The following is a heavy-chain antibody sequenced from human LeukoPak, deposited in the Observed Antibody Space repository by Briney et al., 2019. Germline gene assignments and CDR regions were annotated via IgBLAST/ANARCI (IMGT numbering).Heavy chain of an antibody. D-gene: IGHD2-15*01. CDR3: ARDREGRSCSDGTCYLGWDFDL. J-gene: IGHJ2*01. CDR2: IYSGGST. V-gene: IGHV3-53*01. Sequence: PGGSLRLYCAASGFTVSSNYMSWVRQAPGKGLEGVSVIYSGGSTHYADSVKGRITVSRASSKTTLYLQMNSMRAGDTAVNYCARDREGRSCSDGTCYLGWDFDLWGRGTPVTASS. CDR1: GFTVSSNY.